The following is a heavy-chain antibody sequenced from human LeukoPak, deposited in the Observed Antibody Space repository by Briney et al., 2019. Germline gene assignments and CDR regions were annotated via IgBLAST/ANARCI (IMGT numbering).Heavy chain of an antibody. D-gene: IGHD5-24*01. V-gene: IGHV3-30*04. CDR1: GFTFSSFS. CDR2: ISGDGTDK. Sequence: GESLRLSCAASGFTFSSFSMHWVRQAPDKGLGSLAVISGDGTDKYYADSVKGRFTISRDNSNNTLYLQMNSLTGEDTAVYYCARAGRDGYNLIDYWGQGTLVTVSS. CDR3: ARAGRDGYNLIDY. J-gene: IGHJ4*02.